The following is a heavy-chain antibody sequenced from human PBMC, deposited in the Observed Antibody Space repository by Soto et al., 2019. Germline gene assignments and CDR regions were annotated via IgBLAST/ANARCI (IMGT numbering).Heavy chain of an antibody. V-gene: IGHV6-1*01. CDR2: TYYRSKWYN. Sequence: SQTLSLPCAISGDSVSSNSAAWNWIRQSPSRGLEWLGRTYYRSKWYNDYAVSVKSRITINPDTSKNQFSLQLNSVTPEDTAVYYCARDDIAVAGQGYYYGMDVWGQGTTVTVSS. CDR3: ARDDIAVAGQGYYYGMDV. CDR1: GDSVSSNSAA. D-gene: IGHD6-19*01. J-gene: IGHJ6*02.